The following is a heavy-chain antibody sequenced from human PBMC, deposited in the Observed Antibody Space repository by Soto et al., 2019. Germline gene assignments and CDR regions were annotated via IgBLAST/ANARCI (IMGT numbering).Heavy chain of an antibody. J-gene: IGHJ4*02. CDR2: VHYSGST. CDR3: ARQHYYDSSGYYTWN. D-gene: IGHD3-22*01. CDR1: GGSIRSNIYY. Sequence: SETLSLTCSVSGGSIRSNIYYWGWIRPPPGKGLEWIATVHYSGSTYYTPSLKNRVTISADTSNNQFSLRLNSVTAADTAVYYCARQHYYDSSGYYTWNWGQGTLVTVS. V-gene: IGHV4-39*01.